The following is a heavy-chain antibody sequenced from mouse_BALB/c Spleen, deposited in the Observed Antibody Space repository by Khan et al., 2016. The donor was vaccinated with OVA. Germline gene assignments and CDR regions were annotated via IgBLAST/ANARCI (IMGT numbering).Heavy chain of an antibody. J-gene: IGHJ2*01. CDR2: INPTSGYT. V-gene: IGHV1-7*01. CDR3: KRERIDY. CDR1: GYTFTTYW. Sequence: QVRLQQSGAELAKPGASVKMSCKASGYTFTTYWMHWVKQRPGQGLEWIGYINPTSGYTDYTEKFKDRATLSADCSSSTAYMQLSSLTSEDSTDYYCKRERIDYWGQGTTLTVSS.